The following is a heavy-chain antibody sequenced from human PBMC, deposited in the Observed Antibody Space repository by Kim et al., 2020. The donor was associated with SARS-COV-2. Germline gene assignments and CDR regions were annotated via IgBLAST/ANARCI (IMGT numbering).Heavy chain of an antibody. V-gene: IGHV3-23*01. CDR2: ISGSGGST. J-gene: IGHJ4*01. D-gene: IGHD2-2*01. Sequence: GGSLRLSCAASGFTFSSYAMSWVRQAPGKGLEWVSAISGSGGSTYYADSAKGRFTISRDNSKNTLYLQMNSLRAEDTAVYYCAKDLSVVVPAASNVWGQEPWSPSPQ. CDR3: AKDLSVVVPAASNV. CDR1: GFTFSSYA.